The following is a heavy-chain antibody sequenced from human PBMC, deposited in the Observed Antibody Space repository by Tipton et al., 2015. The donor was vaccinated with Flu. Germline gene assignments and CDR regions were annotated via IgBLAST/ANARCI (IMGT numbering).Heavy chain of an antibody. D-gene: IGHD5-18*01. Sequence: SLRLSCAGSGFVFSDYEMNWVRQAPGKGLEWVSYISASGSNGDYADSVKGRFTISRDNAKNALYLQMNSLGLEDTALYYCARGDGDSYAFDIWGHGTMVTVSS. CDR2: ISASGSNG. J-gene: IGHJ3*02. V-gene: IGHV3-48*03. CDR3: ARGDGDSYAFDI. CDR1: GFVFSDYE.